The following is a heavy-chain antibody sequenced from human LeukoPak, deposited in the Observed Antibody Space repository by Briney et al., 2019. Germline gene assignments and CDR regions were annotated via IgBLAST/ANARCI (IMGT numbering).Heavy chain of an antibody. CDR1: GGSISSGSYY. CDR2: IYTSGST. CDR3: ARAVSALWFSELSPHDAFDI. J-gene: IGHJ3*02. V-gene: IGHV4-61*02. D-gene: IGHD3-10*01. Sequence: SETLSLTCAVAGGSISSGSYYWSWIRQPAGKGLECIGRIYTSGSTNYNPSLKSRVTISVDTSKNQFSLKLSSVTAADTAVYYCARAVSALWFSELSPHDAFDIWGQGTMVTVSS.